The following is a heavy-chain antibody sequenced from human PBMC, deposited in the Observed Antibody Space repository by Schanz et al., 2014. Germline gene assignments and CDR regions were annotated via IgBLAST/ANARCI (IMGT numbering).Heavy chain of an antibody. J-gene: IGHJ4*02. V-gene: IGHV3-NL1*01. Sequence: QVQLVESGGGVVQPGRSLRLSCAASGFTFSGYGMHWVRQAPGKGLEWVSAISGSGGSTYYADSVKGRFTISRDNPKNTLSLQMNSLRVEDTAVYYCARGLCSGGSCSSFHAYWGQGTLATVSS. D-gene: IGHD2-15*01. CDR3: ARGLCSGGSCSSFHAY. CDR1: GFTFSGYG. CDR2: ISGSGGST.